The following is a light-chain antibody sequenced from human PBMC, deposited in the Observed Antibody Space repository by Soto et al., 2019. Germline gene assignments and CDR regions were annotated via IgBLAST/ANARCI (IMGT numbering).Light chain of an antibody. V-gene: IGLV2-14*01. Sequence: QSALTQPASVSGSPGQSITISCTGTSSDVGGYNYVSWYQQHPGKAPKLMIYEVRNRPSGVSNRFSGSKSGNTASLTISGLQAEDEADYYCSSYTRSTHVVFGGGTQLTVL. CDR1: SSDVGGYNY. CDR2: EVR. CDR3: SSYTRSTHVV. J-gene: IGLJ2*01.